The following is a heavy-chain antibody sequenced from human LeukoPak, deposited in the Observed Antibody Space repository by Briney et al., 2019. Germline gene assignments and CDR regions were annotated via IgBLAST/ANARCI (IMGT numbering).Heavy chain of an antibody. CDR2: INNDGGT. D-gene: IGHD5-24*01. V-gene: IGHV3-74*03. CDR3: ARSGWPYYFNY. J-gene: IGHJ4*02. Sequence: QPGGSLRLSCAASGFTLSSYWMHWVRQDPGKGLVWVSRINNDGGTTYADPVKGRFTISRDNAKDTLYLQMNSLRVEDTAIYYCARSGWPYYFNYWGQGTLVSVSS. CDR1: GFTLSSYW.